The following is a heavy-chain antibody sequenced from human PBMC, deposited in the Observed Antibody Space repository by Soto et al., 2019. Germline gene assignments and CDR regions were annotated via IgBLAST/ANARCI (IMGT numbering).Heavy chain of an antibody. Sequence: SETLSLTCTVSGGSISSSSYYWGWIRQPPGKGLEWIGGIYYSGSTYYNPSLKSRVTISLDTSENQFSLRLSSVTAADTAVYYCASASGAAWEAAFYWGQGILVTVSS. V-gene: IGHV4-39*01. J-gene: IGHJ4*02. CDR1: GGSISSSSYY. D-gene: IGHD1-26*01. CDR3: ASASGAAWEAAFY. CDR2: IYYSGST.